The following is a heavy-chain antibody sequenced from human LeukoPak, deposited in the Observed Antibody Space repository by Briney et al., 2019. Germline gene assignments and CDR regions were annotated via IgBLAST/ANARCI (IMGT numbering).Heavy chain of an antibody. CDR1: GGSFSGYF. D-gene: IGHD3-10*01. Sequence: SETLSLTCAVYGGSFSGYFCWIRQSPGKGLEWIGEINHRGVTNYRPSLGGRVSIFTDRSLNQFSLRLTSVTAADTGTYYCASGPGTSVIRGVSPKYWGQRTPVTVSS. V-gene: IGHV4-34*01. CDR3: ASGPGTSVIRGVSPKY. CDR2: INHRGVT. J-gene: IGHJ4*02.